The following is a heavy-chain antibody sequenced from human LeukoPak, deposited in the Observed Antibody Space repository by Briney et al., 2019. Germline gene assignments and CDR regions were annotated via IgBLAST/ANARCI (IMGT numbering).Heavy chain of an antibody. V-gene: IGHV3-7*01. Sequence: GGSLRLSCVASGFTFNNYWMSWVRQTPGKGLEWVANISVDGSDKFYMDSVKGRFTISRDNAKNSLFLQMNSLRAEDTAVYFCARLYFTGGNPLSGDNHYCNFDSWGQGTLVTVSS. CDR2: ISVDGSDK. CDR3: ARLYFTGGNPLSGDNHYCNFDS. CDR1: GFTFNNYW. D-gene: IGHD2-8*02. J-gene: IGHJ4*02.